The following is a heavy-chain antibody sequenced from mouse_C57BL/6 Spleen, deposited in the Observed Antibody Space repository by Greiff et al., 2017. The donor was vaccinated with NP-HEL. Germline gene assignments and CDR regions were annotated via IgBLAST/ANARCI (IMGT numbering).Heavy chain of an antibody. CDR3: ASEAHGSSPFAY. D-gene: IGHD1-1*01. J-gene: IGHJ3*01. V-gene: IGHV2-6*01. CDR1: GFSLTSYG. CDR2: IWGVGST. Sequence: VQVVESGPGLVAPSQSLSITCTVSGFSLTSYGVDWVRQSPGKGLEWLGVIWGVGSTNYNSALKSRLSISKDNSKSQVFLKMNSLQTDDTAMYYCASEAHGSSPFAYWGQGTLVTVSA.